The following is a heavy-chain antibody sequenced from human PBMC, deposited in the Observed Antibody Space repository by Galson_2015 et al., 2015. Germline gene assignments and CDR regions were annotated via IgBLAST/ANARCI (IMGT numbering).Heavy chain of an antibody. V-gene: IGHV1-46*01. J-gene: IGHJ4*02. CDR1: GYTFSNYH. D-gene: IGHD5-12*01. Sequence: SVKVSCKASGYTFSNYHIHWVRQAPGQGLEWMGIVTPGSGATSYAEKFQGRVIMTGDTSTTTAFLELSSLRSDDTALYYCARETSATGYGDHWGQGTLDTVSS. CDR3: ARETSATGYGDH. CDR2: VTPGSGAT.